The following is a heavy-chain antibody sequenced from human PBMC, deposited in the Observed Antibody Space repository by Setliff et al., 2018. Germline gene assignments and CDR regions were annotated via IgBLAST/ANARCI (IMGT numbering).Heavy chain of an antibody. D-gene: IGHD6-19*01. Sequence: LRLSCAASGFTFSASPMSWVRQAPGKGLEWVSTFSGSGVDTYYADSVKGRFTISRDNAKNSLYLQMNSLRAEDTAVYYCARVRSSLVVAGSADYWGQGTLVTVSS. J-gene: IGHJ4*02. CDR1: GFTFSASP. CDR3: ARVRSSLVVAGSADY. CDR2: FSGSGVDT. V-gene: IGHV3-21*01.